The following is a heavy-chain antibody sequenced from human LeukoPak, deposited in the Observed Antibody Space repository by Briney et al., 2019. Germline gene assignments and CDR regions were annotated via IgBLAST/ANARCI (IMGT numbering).Heavy chain of an antibody. J-gene: IGHJ4*02. CDR2: ISGSGGST. CDR1: GFTFSSYA. V-gene: IGHV3-23*01. Sequence: GGSLRLSCAASGFTFSSYAMSWVRQAPGKGLEWVSAISGSGGSTYYADSVKGRFTISRDNSKNTLYLQMNSLRAEDTAVYYCAKFGDYYDSIGHDYWGQGTLVTVSS. D-gene: IGHD3-22*01. CDR3: AKFGDYYDSIGHDY.